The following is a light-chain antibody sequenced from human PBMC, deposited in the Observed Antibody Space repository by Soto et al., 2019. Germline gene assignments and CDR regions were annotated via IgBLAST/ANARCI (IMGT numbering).Light chain of an antibody. J-gene: IGKJ4*01. CDR1: QSISSY. V-gene: IGKV1-39*01. Sequence: DIQMTQSPSSLSESVGDRVTITCRASQSISSYLNWYQQKPGKAPKLLIYAASSLQSGVPSRFSGSGSGTDFTLTISSLQPEDFATYYCQQSYSTPNTFGGGTKVDIK. CDR3: QQSYSTPNT. CDR2: AAS.